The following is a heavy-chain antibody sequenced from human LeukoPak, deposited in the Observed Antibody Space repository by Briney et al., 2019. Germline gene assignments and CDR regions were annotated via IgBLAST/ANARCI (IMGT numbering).Heavy chain of an antibody. J-gene: IGHJ4*02. CDR2: INHSGST. CDR1: GGSFNGYY. D-gene: IGHD3-10*01. Sequence: PSETLSLTCAVYGGSFNGYYWSWIRQPPGKGLEWIGEINHSGSTNYNPSLKSRVTISVDTSKNQFSLKLSSVTAADTAVYYCARKPYYYGSGISDYWGQGTPVTVSS. V-gene: IGHV4-34*01. CDR3: ARKPYYYGSGISDY.